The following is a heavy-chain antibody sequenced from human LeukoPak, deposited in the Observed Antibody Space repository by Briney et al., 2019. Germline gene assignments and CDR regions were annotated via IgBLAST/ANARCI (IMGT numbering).Heavy chain of an antibody. CDR1: GFTFSDYY. CDR3: ARGKAWIQLWFKTYYYYGMDV. CDR2: ISSSGSAI. Sequence: GGSLRLSCAASGFTFSDYYMSWIRQAPGKGLEWVSYISSSGSAIYYADSVKGRFTISRDNAKNSLYLQMNSLRAEDTAVYYCARGKAWIQLWFKTYYYYGMDVWGQGTTVTVSS. V-gene: IGHV3-11*01. J-gene: IGHJ6*02. D-gene: IGHD5-18*01.